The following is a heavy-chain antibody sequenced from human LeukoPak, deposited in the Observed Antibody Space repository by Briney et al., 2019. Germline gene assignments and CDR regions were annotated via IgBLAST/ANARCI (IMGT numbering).Heavy chain of an antibody. CDR2: INHSGST. J-gene: IGHJ4*02. V-gene: IGHV4-34*01. CDR1: GGSFSGYY. D-gene: IGHD6-19*01. Sequence: PSETLSLTCAVYGGSFSGYYWSWIRQPPGKGLEWIGEINHSGSTNYNPPLKSRVTISVDTSKNQFSLKLSSVTAADTAVYYCAGSVAPFDYWGQGTLVTVSS. CDR3: AGSVAPFDY.